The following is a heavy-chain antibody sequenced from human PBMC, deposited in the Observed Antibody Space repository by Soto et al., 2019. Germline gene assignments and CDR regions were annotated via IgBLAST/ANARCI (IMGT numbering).Heavy chain of an antibody. J-gene: IGHJ4*02. CDR2: ISGSGGST. CDR3: AKGRGYCSSTSCYVGSDY. V-gene: IGHV3-23*01. Sequence: GGSLRLSCAASGFTFSSYVMSWVRQAPGKGLEWVSAISGSGGSTYYADSVKGRFTISRDNSKNTLYLQMNSLRAEDTAVYYCAKGRGYCSSTSCYVGSDYWGQGTLVTVSS. CDR1: GFTFSSYV. D-gene: IGHD2-2*01.